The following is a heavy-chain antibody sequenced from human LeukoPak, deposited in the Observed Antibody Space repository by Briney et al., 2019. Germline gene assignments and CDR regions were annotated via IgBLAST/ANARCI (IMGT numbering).Heavy chain of an antibody. Sequence: GGSLRLSCAASGLTFSDYSMNWVRQAPGKGLEWVSSITSSSTYIYYADSVKGRFTISRDNAKNSLYLQMNSLRAEDTAVYYCARDLVERGFNYGRCDYWGQGTLVTVSS. CDR3: ARDLVERGFNYGRCDY. D-gene: IGHD5-18*01. J-gene: IGHJ4*02. CDR2: ITSSSTYI. CDR1: GLTFSDYS. V-gene: IGHV3-21*01.